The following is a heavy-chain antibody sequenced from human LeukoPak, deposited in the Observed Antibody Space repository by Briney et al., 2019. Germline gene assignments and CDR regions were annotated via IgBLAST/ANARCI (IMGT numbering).Heavy chain of an antibody. CDR2: SYSSGSP. CDR1: GGSISSYY. CDR3: AREVSGDVGFGY. Sequence: SETLSLTCTVSGGSISSYYWSWIRQPPGKGLEWIGYSYSSGSPKYNPSLKSRITISVDTSKNQLSLKLTSVTAADTAVYYCAREVSGDVGFGYWGQGTLVTVSS. D-gene: IGHD7-27*01. J-gene: IGHJ4*02. V-gene: IGHV4-59*01.